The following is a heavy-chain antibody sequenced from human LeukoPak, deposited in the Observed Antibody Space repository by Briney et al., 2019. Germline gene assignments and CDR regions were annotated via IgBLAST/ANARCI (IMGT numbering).Heavy chain of an antibody. CDR1: GGSISSHY. V-gene: IGHV4-59*08. D-gene: IGHD3-3*01. Sequence: SETLSLTCTVSGGSISSHYWSWIRQPPGKGLEWIGYIYYSGSTTYTPSLKSRVTISLGTSKNQFSLKLSSVTAADTAVYYCARFKYDFWSGSRSYYFYGMDVWGQGTTVTVSS. CDR2: IYYSGST. J-gene: IGHJ6*02. CDR3: ARFKYDFWSGSRSYYFYGMDV.